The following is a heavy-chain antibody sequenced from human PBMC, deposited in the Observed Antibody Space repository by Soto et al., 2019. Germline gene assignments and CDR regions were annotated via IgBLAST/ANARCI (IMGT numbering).Heavy chain of an antibody. J-gene: IGHJ6*02. Sequence: KPSETVSLTCVVSGGPVSGDDLYWSWIRHLPGKGLEWIANVYHTGTTYYNPSLKIRVSMSVDTSQNQFSLILASVTAADTAVYYCARALVTDYNSRDYHYYFAMDVWGQGTSVTVSS. CDR1: GGPVSGDDLY. V-gene: IGHV4-31*02. CDR3: ARALVTDYNSRDYHYYFAMDV. CDR2: VYHTGTT. D-gene: IGHD3-22*01.